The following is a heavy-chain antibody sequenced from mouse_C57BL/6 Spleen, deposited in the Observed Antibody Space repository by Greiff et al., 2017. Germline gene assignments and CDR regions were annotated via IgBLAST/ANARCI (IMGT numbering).Heavy chain of an antibody. J-gene: IGHJ4*01. CDR3: ARYLVTTTAGRAMDY. CDR2: ISYSGST. Sequence: EVQLVESGPGLAKPSPTLSLSCSVTGYSITSDYWNWIRQFPGHKLEYMGYISYSGSTYYNPSLNSRISITRDTSKNQNYLQLNSVTTEDTATYYCARYLVTTTAGRAMDYWGQGTSVTVSS. V-gene: IGHV3-8*01. CDR1: GYSITSDY. D-gene: IGHD2-2*01.